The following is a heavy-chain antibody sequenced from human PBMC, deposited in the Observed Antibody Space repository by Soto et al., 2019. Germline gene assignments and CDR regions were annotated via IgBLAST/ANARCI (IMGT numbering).Heavy chain of an antibody. CDR1: GFTFSSYS. CDR3: ARGNYYDSSGYYYCLDR. V-gene: IGHV3-48*02. CDR2: ISSSSSTI. Sequence: EVQLVESGGGLVQPGGSLRLSCAASGFTFSSYSMNWVRQAPGKGLEWVSYISSSSSTIYYADSVKGRFTISRDNAKNSLYLQMNSLRDEDTAVYYCARGNYYDSSGYYYCLDRWGQGTLVTVSS. J-gene: IGHJ4*02. D-gene: IGHD3-22*01.